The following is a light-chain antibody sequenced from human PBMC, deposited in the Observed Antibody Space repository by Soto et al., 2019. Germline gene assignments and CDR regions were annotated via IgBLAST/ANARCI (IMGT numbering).Light chain of an antibody. CDR1: RSDVGGYNY. Sequence: QSALTQPASVSGSPGQSITISCTGTRSDVGGYNYVSWYQHHPGKAPKLMIYDVTNRPSGVFNRFSGSKSGNTASLTISGLQAEDEADYYCSSYTSIRILVFGGGTKLTVL. CDR2: DVT. J-gene: IGLJ2*01. V-gene: IGLV2-14*03. CDR3: SSYTSIRILV.